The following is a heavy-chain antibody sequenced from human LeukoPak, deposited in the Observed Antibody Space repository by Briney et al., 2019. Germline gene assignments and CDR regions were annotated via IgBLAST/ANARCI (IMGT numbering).Heavy chain of an antibody. J-gene: IGHJ5*02. V-gene: IGHV4-59*01. CDR1: GGSISSYY. Sequence: SSETLSLTCTVSGGSISSYYWSWIRQPPGKGLEWIGYIYYSGSTNYNPSLKSRVTISVDTSKNQFSLKLSSVTAADTAVYYCARVRPGHGPFDPWGQGTLVTVSS. CDR2: IYYSGST. D-gene: IGHD3-10*01. CDR3: ARVRPGHGPFDP.